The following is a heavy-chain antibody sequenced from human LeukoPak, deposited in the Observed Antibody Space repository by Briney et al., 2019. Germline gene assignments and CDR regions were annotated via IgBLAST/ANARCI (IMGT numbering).Heavy chain of an antibody. V-gene: IGHV3-21*01. CDR1: GLTFSTSG. J-gene: IGHJ4*02. D-gene: IGHD1-14*01. CDR3: ATETIGRHYDY. CDR2: IGPTGTDR. Sequence: GGSRRLSCTTSGLTFSTSGFNWVRQAPGKGLEWVSSIGPTGTDRYYADSVRGRFTISRDNAKNSMYLQMDSLRDEDTAVYYCATETIGRHYDYWGQGTLLTVSS.